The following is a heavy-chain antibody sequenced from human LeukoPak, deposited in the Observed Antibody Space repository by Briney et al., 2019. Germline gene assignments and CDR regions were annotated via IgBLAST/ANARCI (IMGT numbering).Heavy chain of an antibody. CDR1: GFTVSSNY. J-gene: IGHJ4*02. CDR2: IYSGGST. Sequence: GGSLRLSCAASGFTVSSNYMSWVRPAPGEGLEWVSVIYSGGSTYYADSVKGRFTISRDNSKNTLYLQMNSLTAEDTAVYYCARVRGYYDRSGFPTYFDYWGQGTLVTVSS. D-gene: IGHD3-22*01. CDR3: ARVRGYYDRSGFPTYFDY. V-gene: IGHV3-66*01.